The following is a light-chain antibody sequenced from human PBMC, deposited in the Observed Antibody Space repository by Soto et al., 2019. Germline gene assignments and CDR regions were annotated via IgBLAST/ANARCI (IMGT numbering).Light chain of an antibody. CDR1: SSDFGAYDY. Sequence: QSVLTQPASVSGSPGQSITISCTGSSSDFGAYDYVSWYQQHPGKAPKLMIYDVSYRPSGVSNRFSGSKSGNTASLSISGLQPEDEADYYCTSYATYSSDVVFGGGTKLTVL. CDR2: DVS. J-gene: IGLJ2*01. V-gene: IGLV2-14*03. CDR3: TSYATYSSDVV.